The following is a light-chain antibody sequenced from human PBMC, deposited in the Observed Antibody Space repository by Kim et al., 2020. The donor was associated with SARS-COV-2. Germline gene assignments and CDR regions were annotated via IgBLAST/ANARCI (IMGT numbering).Light chain of an antibody. J-gene: IGLJ2*01. CDR3: KSRDSSGKVV. CDR1: SLRTYY. V-gene: IGLV3-19*01. CDR2: GKN. Sequence: SSELTQDPAVSVALGQTVRITCQGDSLRTYYASWYQQKPGQAPVLVIYGKNNRPSGIPDRFSGSSSGNTASLTITGAQAEEEADYYCKSRDSSGKVVFGG.